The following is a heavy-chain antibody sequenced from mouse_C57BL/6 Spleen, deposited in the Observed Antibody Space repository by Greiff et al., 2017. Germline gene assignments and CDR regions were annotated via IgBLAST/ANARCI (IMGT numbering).Heavy chain of an antibody. V-gene: IGHV1-82*01. CDR2: IYPGDGDT. CDR3: AVDSTGPPFAY. Sequence: QVQLQQSGPELVKPGASVKISCKASGYAFSSSWMNWVKPRPGKGLEWIGRIYPGDGDTNYNRKFKGKATLTADKSSSTAYMQLSSLTAEDSAVYFCAVDSTGPPFAYWGQGTLVTVSA. D-gene: IGHD3-2*02. CDR1: GYAFSSSW. J-gene: IGHJ3*01.